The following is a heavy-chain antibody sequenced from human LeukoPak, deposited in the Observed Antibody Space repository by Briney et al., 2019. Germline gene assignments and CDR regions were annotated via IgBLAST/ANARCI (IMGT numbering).Heavy chain of an antibody. J-gene: IGHJ5*02. V-gene: IGHV3-21*01. CDR2: ISSSSSYI. CDR1: GFTFSSYS. Sequence: GGSLRLSCAASGFTFSSYSMNWVRQAPGKGLEWVSSISSSSSYIYYADSVKGRFTISRDNAKNSLYLQMNSLRAEGTAVYYCARDLRNYYDSSGPWGYNWFDPWGQGTLVTVSS. D-gene: IGHD3-22*01. CDR3: ARDLRNYYDSSGPWGYNWFDP.